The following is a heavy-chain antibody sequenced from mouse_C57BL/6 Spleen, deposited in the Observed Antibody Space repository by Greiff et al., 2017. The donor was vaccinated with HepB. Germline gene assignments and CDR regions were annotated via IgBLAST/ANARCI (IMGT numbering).Heavy chain of an antibody. D-gene: IGHD1-1*01. J-gene: IGHJ1*03. CDR3: ARQYYGSSPLLDFDV. CDR1: GYTFTSYW. V-gene: IGHV1-59*01. Sequence: VQLQQPGAELVRPGTSVKLSCKASGYTFTSYWMHWVKQRPGQGLEWIGVIDPSDSYTNYNQKFKGKATLTVDTSSSTAYMQLSSLTSEDSAVYYWARQYYGSSPLLDFDVWGTGTTVTVSS. CDR2: IDPSDSYT.